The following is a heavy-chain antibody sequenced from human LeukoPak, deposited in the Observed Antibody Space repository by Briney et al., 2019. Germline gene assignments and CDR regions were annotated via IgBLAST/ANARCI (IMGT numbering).Heavy chain of an antibody. D-gene: IGHD6-19*01. V-gene: IGHV4-34*01. CDR1: GGSFSGYY. J-gene: IGHJ5*02. CDR2: INHSGST. Sequence: SETLSLTCAVYGGSFSGYYWSWIRQPPGKGLEWIGEINHSGSTNYNPSLKSRVTISVDTSKNQFSLKLSSVTAADTAVYYCARDSSGWSPSHWFDPWGQGTLVTVSS. CDR3: ARDSSGWSPSHWFDP.